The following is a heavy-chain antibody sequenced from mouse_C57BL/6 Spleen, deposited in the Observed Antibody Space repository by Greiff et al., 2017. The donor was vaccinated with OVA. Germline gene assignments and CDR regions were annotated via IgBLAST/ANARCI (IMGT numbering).Heavy chain of an antibody. Sequence: DVKLVESGGGLVKPGGSLKLSCAASGFTFSDYGMHWVRQAPEKGLEWVAYISSGSSTIYYADTVKGRFTISRDNAKNTLFLQMTSLRSEDTAMYYCARPYYSNEFAYWGQGTLVTVSA. CDR3: ARPYYSNEFAY. D-gene: IGHD2-5*01. J-gene: IGHJ3*01. V-gene: IGHV5-17*01. CDR2: ISSGSSTI. CDR1: GFTFSDYG.